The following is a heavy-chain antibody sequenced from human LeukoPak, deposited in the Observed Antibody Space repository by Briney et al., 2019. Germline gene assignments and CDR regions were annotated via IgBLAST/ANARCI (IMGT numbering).Heavy chain of an antibody. CDR1: GFTFSSYW. V-gene: IGHV3-74*01. J-gene: IGHJ4*02. Sequence: PGGSLRLSXAASGFTFSSYWMHWVRQAPGKGLVWVSRINSDGSSTSYADSVKGRFTISRDNAKNTLYLQMNSLRAEDTAVYYCARDLWDCSSTSCYTYFDYWGQGTLVTVSS. CDR2: INSDGSST. CDR3: ARDLWDCSSTSCYTYFDY. D-gene: IGHD2-2*02.